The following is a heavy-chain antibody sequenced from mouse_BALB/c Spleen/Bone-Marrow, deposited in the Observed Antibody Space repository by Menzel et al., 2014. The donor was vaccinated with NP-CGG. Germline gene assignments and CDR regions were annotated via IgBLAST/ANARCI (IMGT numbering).Heavy chain of an antibody. CDR3: ASRGDYSYAMDY. V-gene: IGHV1-80*01. CDR2: IYPGDGDT. J-gene: IGHJ4*01. CDR1: GYSFSNYW. Sequence: VQLQQSGAELVRPGSSVKIPCKSSGYSFSNYWMNWMKQRPGQGLEWIGQIYPGDGDTNYNGKFKGKATLTADKSSSTAYMQLSSLTSEDSAVYFCASRGDYSYAMDYWGQGTSVNVSS. D-gene: IGHD1-1*01.